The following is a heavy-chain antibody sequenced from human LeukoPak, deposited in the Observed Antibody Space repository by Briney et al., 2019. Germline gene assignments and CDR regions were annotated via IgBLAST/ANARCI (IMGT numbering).Heavy chain of an antibody. V-gene: IGHV4-30-2*01. J-gene: IGHJ4*02. CDR2: IYHSGST. CDR1: GGSISSGGYS. CDR3: ARRRGPGYFDY. Sequence: TLSLTCAVSGGSISSGGYSWSWIRQPPGKGLEWIGYIYHSGSTYYNPSLKSRVTISVDRSKNQFSLKLSSVTAADTAVYYCARRRGPGYFDYWGQGTLVTVSS. D-gene: IGHD5-12*01.